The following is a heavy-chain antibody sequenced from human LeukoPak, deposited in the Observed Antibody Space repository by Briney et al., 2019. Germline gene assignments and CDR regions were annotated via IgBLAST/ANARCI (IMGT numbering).Heavy chain of an antibody. Sequence: PGGSLRLSCAASGFTFDDYAMHWVRQAPGMGLEWVSGISWNSGSIGYADSVKGRFTISRDNAKNSLYLQMNSLRAEDTALYYCAKDRRGSAETFDYWGQGTLVTVSS. D-gene: IGHD3-10*01. J-gene: IGHJ4*02. V-gene: IGHV3-9*01. CDR2: ISWNSGSI. CDR1: GFTFDDYA. CDR3: AKDRRGSAETFDY.